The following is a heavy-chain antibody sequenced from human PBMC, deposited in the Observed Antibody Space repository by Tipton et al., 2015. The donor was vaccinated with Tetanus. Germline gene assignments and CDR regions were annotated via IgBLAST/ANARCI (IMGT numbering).Heavy chain of an antibody. V-gene: IGHV4-30-4*01. CDR1: GDSLSNGDYY. CDR2: IYYSGST. CDR3: ARLTGHSMDVVDYYYFGMDV. Sequence: LRLSCTVSGDSLSNGDYYWSWIRQPPGKGLESIGYIYYSGSTYYNPSLKSRVTISVDTSKNQFSLKLTSVSAADTAVYYCARLTGHSMDVVDYYYFGMDVWGQGTKVTVSS. D-gene: IGHD2-21*01. J-gene: IGHJ6*02.